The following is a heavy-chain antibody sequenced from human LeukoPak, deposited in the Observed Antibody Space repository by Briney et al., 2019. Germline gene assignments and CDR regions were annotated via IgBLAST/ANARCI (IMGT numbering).Heavy chain of an antibody. V-gene: IGHV4-59*08. Sequence: SETLSLTCTVSGGSISSYYWSWIRQPPGKGLDWIGYVSYSGSTNYNPSLKSRVTISVDTSKNQFSLKLSSVTAADTAMYYCARHNTQKCVADYWGQGTLVTVSS. CDR2: VSYSGST. CDR3: ARHNTQKCVADY. CDR1: GGSISSYY. D-gene: IGHD2-2*02. J-gene: IGHJ4*02.